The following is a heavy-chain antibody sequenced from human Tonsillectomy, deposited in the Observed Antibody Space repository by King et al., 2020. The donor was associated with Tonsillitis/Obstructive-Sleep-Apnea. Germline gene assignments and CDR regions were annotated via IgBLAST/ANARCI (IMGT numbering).Heavy chain of an antibody. Sequence: QVQLQQWGAGLLKPSETLSLTCAVYGGSFSGFYWSWICQAPGKGLDWIGEINQSGSTNYNPSLKTRVTISVDTSKNQLSLKLSTVTAADTAVYYCARDEWPQGFDPWGQGTLVTVSS. V-gene: IGHV4-34*01. CDR2: INQSGST. J-gene: IGHJ5*02. CDR3: ARDEWPQGFDP. CDR1: GGSFSGFY. D-gene: IGHD3-3*01.